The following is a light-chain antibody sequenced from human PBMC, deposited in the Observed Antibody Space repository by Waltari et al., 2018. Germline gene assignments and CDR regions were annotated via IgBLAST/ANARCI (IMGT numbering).Light chain of an antibody. J-gene: IGLJ2*01. CDR2: DVN. V-gene: IGLV2-14*01. CDR1: SSDVGASNS. CDR3: SSYTTTSTLV. Sequence: QSALTQPASVSGSPGQSITISCIGTSSDVGASNSVSWYQQHPGKAPNLMRYDVNRRPSGVSNRFAGSKSGSTASLTISGLQAEDEADYYCSSYTTTSTLVFGGGTKVTVL.